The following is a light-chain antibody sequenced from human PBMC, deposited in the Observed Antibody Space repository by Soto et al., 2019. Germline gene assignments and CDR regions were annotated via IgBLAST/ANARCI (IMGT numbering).Light chain of an antibody. CDR3: SSYRSSGALV. CDR1: SGYVGTYSL. V-gene: IGLV2-14*02. CDR2: EGH. J-gene: IGLJ3*02. Sequence: QSALAQPASVSGSPGQSITISCTGASGYVGTYSLVSWYQQHPGKAPKVVIYEGHKRPSGVPDRFSGSTSVNTASLTISGLQTDDEADYYCSSYRSSGALVFGGGTKLTVL.